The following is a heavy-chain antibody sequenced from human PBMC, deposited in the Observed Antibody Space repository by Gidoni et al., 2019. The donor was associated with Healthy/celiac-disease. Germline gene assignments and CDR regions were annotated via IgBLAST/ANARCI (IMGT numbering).Heavy chain of an antibody. CDR2: IYTSGST. V-gene: IGHV4-61*02. D-gene: IGHD3-3*01. J-gene: IGHJ5*02. CDR3: ARSGADYDFWSGSNWFDP. Sequence: QVQLQESGPGLVKPSQTLSLTCTVSGGSISSGSSYWSWIRQPAGKGLEWIGRIYTSGSTNYNSSLKSRVTISVDTSKNQFSLKLSSVTAADTAVYYCARSGADYDFWSGSNWFDPWDQGTLVTVSS. CDR1: GGSISSGSSY.